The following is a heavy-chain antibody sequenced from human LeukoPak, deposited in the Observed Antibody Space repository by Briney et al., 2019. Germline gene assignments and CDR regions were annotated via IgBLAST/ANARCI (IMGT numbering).Heavy chain of an antibody. D-gene: IGHD3-10*01. V-gene: IGHV3-53*01. CDR1: GFTVISNY. CDR3: ARDRWASGFGQLSGYYYYGMDV. J-gene: IGHJ6*02. Sequence: GGSLRLSCAATGFTVISNYMSWVRQAPGKGLEWVSSIYSGGSTYYADSVKGRFTISRDNSKNTLYFQMNSLRAEDTAVYYCARDRWASGFGQLSGYYYYGMDVWGQGTTVTVSS. CDR2: IYSGGST.